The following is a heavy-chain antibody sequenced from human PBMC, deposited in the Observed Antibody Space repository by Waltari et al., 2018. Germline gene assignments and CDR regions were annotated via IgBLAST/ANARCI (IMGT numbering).Heavy chain of an antibody. CDR3: ARHVVEFYGDYGTYWYFDL. CDR1: GCSISSCSYY. Sequence: QVQLQESGPGLVKPSQTLSLTCTVSGCSISSCSYYWSWIRKPPGKGLECIGRINTSGSTNYNPSLKSRVTISVDTSKNQFSLKLSSVTAADTAVYYCARHVVEFYGDYGTYWYFDLWGRGTLVTVSS. V-gene: IGHV4-61*02. CDR2: INTSGST. J-gene: IGHJ2*01. D-gene: IGHD4-17*01.